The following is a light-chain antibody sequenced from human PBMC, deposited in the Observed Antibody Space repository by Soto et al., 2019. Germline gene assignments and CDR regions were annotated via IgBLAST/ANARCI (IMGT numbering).Light chain of an antibody. CDR3: QQYSSYPYT. CDR1: QSISSW. J-gene: IGKJ2*01. V-gene: IGKV1-5*03. Sequence: DIQMTQSPSTLSASVGDRVTITCRARQSISSWLAWYQQKPGTAPKLLIYKASSLQSGVPSRFSGSGSGTEFTLTISSLQPDDFATYYCQQYSSYPYTFGQGTKLEIK. CDR2: KAS.